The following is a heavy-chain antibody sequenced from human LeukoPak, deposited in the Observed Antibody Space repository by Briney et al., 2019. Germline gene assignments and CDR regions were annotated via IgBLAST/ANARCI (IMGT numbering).Heavy chain of an antibody. J-gene: IGHJ3*02. CDR1: GYTFTSYY. CDR3: ARVGVIYDAFDI. D-gene: IGHD3-22*01. Sequence: ASVKVSCKASGYTFTSYYMHWVRQDPGQGLEWMGIINPSGGSTSYAQKFQGRVTMTRDTSTSTVYMELSSLRSEDTAVYYCARVGVIYDAFDIWGQGTMVTVSS. CDR2: INPSGGST. V-gene: IGHV1-46*01.